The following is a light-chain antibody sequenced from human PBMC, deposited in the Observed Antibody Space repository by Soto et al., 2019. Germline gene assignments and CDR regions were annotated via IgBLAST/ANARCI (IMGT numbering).Light chain of an antibody. Sequence: QSALTQPASVSGSPGQSITISCTGTSSDVGGYIYVSWYQQHPGKAPKLMIYEVSNRPSGVSNRFSGSKSGNTASLTISGLQAEDEADYYCQSYDSSLRGSYVFGTGTKVTVL. CDR3: QSYDSSLRGSYV. CDR1: SSDVGGYIY. V-gene: IGLV2-14*01. CDR2: EVS. J-gene: IGLJ1*01.